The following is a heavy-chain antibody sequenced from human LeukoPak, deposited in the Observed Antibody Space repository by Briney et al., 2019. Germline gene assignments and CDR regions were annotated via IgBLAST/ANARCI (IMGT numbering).Heavy chain of an antibody. D-gene: IGHD6-19*01. CDR2: IYYSGST. Sequence: SETLSLTCTVSGGSIISTTYYWGWIRQPPGKGLEWIGSIYYSGSTYYNPSLKSRVTISVDTSKNQFSLKLSSVTAADTAVYYCARGVAVATRYFDLWGRGTLVTVSS. CDR3: ARGVAVATRYFDL. CDR1: GGSIISTTYY. V-gene: IGHV4-39*07. J-gene: IGHJ2*01.